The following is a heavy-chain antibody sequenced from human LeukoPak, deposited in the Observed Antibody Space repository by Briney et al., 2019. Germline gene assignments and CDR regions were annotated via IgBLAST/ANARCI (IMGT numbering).Heavy chain of an antibody. D-gene: IGHD2-2*01. V-gene: IGHV4-34*01. J-gene: IGHJ4*02. CDR2: INHSGST. Sequence: SETLSLTCAVYGGSFSGYYWSWIRQPPGKGLEWIGEINHSGSTNYNLSLKSRVTISVDTSKNQFSLKLSSVTAADTAVYYCARRRYCSSTSCYVWGSGSYFPGWGQGTLVTVSS. CDR1: GGSFSGYY. CDR3: ARRRYCSSTSCYVWGSGSYFPG.